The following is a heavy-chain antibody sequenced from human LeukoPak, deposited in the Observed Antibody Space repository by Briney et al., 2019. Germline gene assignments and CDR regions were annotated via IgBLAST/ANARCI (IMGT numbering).Heavy chain of an antibody. D-gene: IGHD3-22*01. CDR3: ARATYYYDSSGSLSYYYMDV. J-gene: IGHJ6*03. Sequence: PGGSLRLSCAASGFTFSSYWMSWVRQAPGKGLEWVANIKQDGSEKYYVDSVKGRFTISRDNAKNSLYLQMNSLRAEDTAVYYCARATYYYDSSGSLSYYYMDVWGKGTTVTVSS. V-gene: IGHV3-7*01. CDR1: GFTFSSYW. CDR2: IKQDGSEK.